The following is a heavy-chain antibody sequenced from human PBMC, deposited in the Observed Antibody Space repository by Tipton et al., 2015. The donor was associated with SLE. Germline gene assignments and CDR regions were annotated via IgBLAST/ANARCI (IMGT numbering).Heavy chain of an antibody. CDR1: TYSISNGHY. CDR3: ATHADRVY. Sequence: TLSLTCPVSTYSISNGHYWAWVRQPPGKGLEWIGDIQFSGSTYYNPSLKSRVSISVDTSKNEFSLMLNSVTAADTAVYYCATHADRVYWGQGTLVTVSS. J-gene: IGHJ4*02. V-gene: IGHV4-31*03. CDR2: IQFSGST.